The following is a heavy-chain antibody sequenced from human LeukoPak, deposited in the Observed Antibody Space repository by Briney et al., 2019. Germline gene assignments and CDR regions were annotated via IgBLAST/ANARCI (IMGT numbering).Heavy chain of an antibody. CDR1: GVSFNNYC. Sequence: PGGSLRLFCSASGVSFNNYCKHWVRLGPGQGLEGGPGITKDGRKKYYEDSVKGRFTISRDNSKNTVYLQMNSLRAEDTAVYYCAKDLGAAAGENYYYYYGMDVWGQGTTVTVSS. V-gene: IGHV3-30*18. D-gene: IGHD6-13*01. CDR2: ITKDGRKK. CDR3: AKDLGAAAGENYYYYYGMDV. J-gene: IGHJ6*02.